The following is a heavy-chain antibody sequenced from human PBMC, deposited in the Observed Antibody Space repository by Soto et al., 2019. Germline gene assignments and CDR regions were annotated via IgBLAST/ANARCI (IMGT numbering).Heavy chain of an antibody. J-gene: IGHJ4*02. CDR3: ARRGGSSWPLAY. CDR1: GGSISSYY. D-gene: IGHD6-13*01. Sequence: QVQLQESGPGLVTPSETLSLTCTVSGGSISSYYWSWIRQPPGKGLEWIGYIYYSGSTNYNPSLKSRVTISVDTSNNRFSLKLSSVTAADTAVYYCARRGGSSWPLAYWGQGSLVTVSA. V-gene: IGHV4-59*08. CDR2: IYYSGST.